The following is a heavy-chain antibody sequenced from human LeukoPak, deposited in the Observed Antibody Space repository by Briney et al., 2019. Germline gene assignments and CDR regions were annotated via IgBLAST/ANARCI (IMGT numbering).Heavy chain of an antibody. CDR1: GFTFSSYA. CDR2: ISGSGGST. CDR3: AKDNRWDSSGWYSY. J-gene: IGHJ4*02. Sequence: PGGSLRLSCAASGFTFSSYAMSWVRQAPGKGLEWVSAISGSGGSTYYADSVKGRFTISRDNSKNTLYLQMNSLRAEDTAVYYCAKDNRWDSSGWYSYWGQGTLVTVSS. V-gene: IGHV3-23*01. D-gene: IGHD6-19*01.